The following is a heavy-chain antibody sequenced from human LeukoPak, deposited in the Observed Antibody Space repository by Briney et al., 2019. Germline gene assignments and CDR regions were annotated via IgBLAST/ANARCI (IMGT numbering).Heavy chain of an antibody. Sequence: ASVKVSCKASGYTFTSYGISWVRQAPGQGLEWMGWISAYNGNTNYAQKLQGRVTMTTDTSTSTAYMELRSLRSDDTAVYYCARSTYYDFWSGYYTGGQIYYMDVWGKGTTVTVSS. V-gene: IGHV1-18*01. CDR3: ARSTYYDFWSGYYTGGQIYYMDV. CDR2: ISAYNGNT. J-gene: IGHJ6*03. CDR1: GYTFTSYG. D-gene: IGHD3-3*01.